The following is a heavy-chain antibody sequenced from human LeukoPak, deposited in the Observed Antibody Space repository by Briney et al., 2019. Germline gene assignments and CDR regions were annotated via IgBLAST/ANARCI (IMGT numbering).Heavy chain of an antibody. CDR3: ARDLTVAGLITKEHSTMMPMGAFDI. CDR1: GGSFSGYY. Sequence: SETLSLTCAVSGGSFSGYYLSWIRQPPGKGLEWVGEINDSGSTTYNPSFESRVTISVDTSKNQFSLQLSSVTAADTAVYYCARDLTVAGLITKEHSTMMPMGAFDIWGQRTMVTVSS. V-gene: IGHV4-34*01. J-gene: IGHJ3*02. D-gene: IGHD3-22*01. CDR2: INDSGST.